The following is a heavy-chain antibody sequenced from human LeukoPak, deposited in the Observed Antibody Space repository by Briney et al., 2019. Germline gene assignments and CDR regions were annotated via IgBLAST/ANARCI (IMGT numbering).Heavy chain of an antibody. V-gene: IGHV1-18*01. Sequence: GASVKVSCKASGCTFTSYGISWMRQAPGQGLEWMGWISSYNCNTNYAQKLQGRVTMTTDTSTSTAYMELRSLRSDDTAVYYCARDGYDILTGSYYYYGMDVWGQGTTVTVSS. CDR1: GCTFTSYG. D-gene: IGHD3-9*01. J-gene: IGHJ6*02. CDR3: ARDGYDILTGSYYYYGMDV. CDR2: ISSYNCNT.